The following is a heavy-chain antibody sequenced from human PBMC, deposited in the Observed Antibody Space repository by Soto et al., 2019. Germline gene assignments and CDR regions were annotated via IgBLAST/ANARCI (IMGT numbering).Heavy chain of an antibody. Sequence: PSQTLSLTCAISGDSVSSNSAAWNWIRQSPSRGLEWLGRTYYRSKWYNDYAVSVKSRITINPDTSKNQFSLQLNSVTPEDTAVYYCARDRITIFGVVIIVSEYWGQGTRVTVSS. CDR3: ARDRITIFGVVIIVSEY. J-gene: IGHJ4*02. CDR1: GDSVSSNSAA. CDR2: TYYRSKWYN. D-gene: IGHD3-3*01. V-gene: IGHV6-1*01.